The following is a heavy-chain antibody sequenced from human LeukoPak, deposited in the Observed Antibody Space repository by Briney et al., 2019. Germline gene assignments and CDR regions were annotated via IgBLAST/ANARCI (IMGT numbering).Heavy chain of an antibody. V-gene: IGHV1-69-2*01. Sequence: ATVKISCKVSGNTFTDYYMHWVQQAPGKGLEWMGLVDPEDGETIYAEKFQGRVTITADTSTDTAYMELSRLRSEDTAVYYCATSSGYSYGAIDYWGQGTLVTVSS. D-gene: IGHD5-18*01. J-gene: IGHJ4*02. CDR2: VDPEDGET. CDR1: GNTFTDYY. CDR3: ATSSGYSYGAIDY.